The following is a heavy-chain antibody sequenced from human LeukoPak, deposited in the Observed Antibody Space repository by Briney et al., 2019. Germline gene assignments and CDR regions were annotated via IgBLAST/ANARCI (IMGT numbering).Heavy chain of an antibody. CDR1: GFTFSRYG. V-gene: IGHV3-23*01. Sequence: SGGSLRLSCAASGFTFSRYGMSWVRQAPGKGLEWVSAISGSGGSTYYADSVKGRFTISRDNSKNTLCLQMNSLRAEDTAVYYCAKSPNSGSYYYYYYMDVWGRGTTVTISS. CDR3: AKSPNSGSYYYYYYMDV. J-gene: IGHJ6*03. CDR2: ISGSGGST. D-gene: IGHD3-10*01.